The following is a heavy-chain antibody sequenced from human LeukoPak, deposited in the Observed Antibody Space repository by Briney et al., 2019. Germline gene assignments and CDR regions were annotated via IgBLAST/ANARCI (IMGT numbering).Heavy chain of an antibody. CDR1: GFTFSSYG. D-gene: IGHD2-15*01. Sequence: GGSLRLSCAASGFTFSSYGMSWVRQAPGKGLEWVSGISGSGGSTYYADSVKGRFTISRDNSKNTPYLQMNSLRAEDTAVYYCAKSTDIVVVVAALDYWGQGTLVTVSS. CDR3: AKSTDIVVVVAALDY. V-gene: IGHV3-23*01. J-gene: IGHJ4*02. CDR2: ISGSGGST.